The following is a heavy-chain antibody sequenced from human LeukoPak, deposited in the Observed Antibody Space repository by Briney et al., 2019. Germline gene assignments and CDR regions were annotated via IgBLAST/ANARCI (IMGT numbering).Heavy chain of an antibody. CDR1: GGSFSGYY. CDR2: INHSGST. Sequence: SETLSLTCAVYGGSFSGYYWSWLRPPPGTGLEWIGEINHSGSTNYNPSLKSRVTISVDTSKNQFSLKLSSVTAADTAVYYCARLPRIYSGRGRSDYWGQGTLVTVSS. CDR3: ARLPRIYSGRGRSDY. J-gene: IGHJ4*02. D-gene: IGHD1-26*01. V-gene: IGHV4-34*01.